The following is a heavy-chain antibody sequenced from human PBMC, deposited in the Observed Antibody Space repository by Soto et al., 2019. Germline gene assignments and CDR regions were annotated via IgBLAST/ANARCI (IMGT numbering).Heavy chain of an antibody. CDR1: GFTFSNHY. Sequence: ESGGGLVQPGGSLRLSCAASGFTFSNHYMNWVRQTPGKGLEWVSSINRDSTVIYYADSMKGRFTISRDNARNSLSLQMNSLRAEDTAVYYCLNGDYYVGPGTLVTVSS. V-gene: IGHV3-48*01. D-gene: IGHD3-16*01. J-gene: IGHJ4*02. CDR2: INRDSTVI. CDR3: LNGDYY.